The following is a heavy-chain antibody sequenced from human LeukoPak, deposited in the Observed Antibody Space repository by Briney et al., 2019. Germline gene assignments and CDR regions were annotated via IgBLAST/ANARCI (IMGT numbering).Heavy chain of an antibody. Sequence: PSETLSLTCAVYGGSFSGYYWSWNRQPPGKGLEWIGEINQSGSTNYNPSLKSRVTISVDTSKNQFFLKLSSVTAADTAVYYCARGPYYDFWSGYRYYYYYGMDVWGQGSTVTVSS. CDR2: INQSGST. D-gene: IGHD3-3*01. CDR1: GGSFSGYY. J-gene: IGHJ6*02. V-gene: IGHV4-34*01. CDR3: ARGPYYDFWSGYRYYYYYGMDV.